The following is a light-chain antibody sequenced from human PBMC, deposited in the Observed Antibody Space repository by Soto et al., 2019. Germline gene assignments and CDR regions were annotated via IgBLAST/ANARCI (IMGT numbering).Light chain of an antibody. J-gene: IGLJ3*02. CDR3: GTWDNSLSAWV. Sequence: QSVLTQPPSVSAAPGQKVTISCSGSSSNIGNDFVSWYQQLPGTAPKLLIYDSTKRPSGIPDRFSGSMSGASATLDITGLQTGDEADYYCGTWDNSLSAWVFGGGTKVTVL. CDR2: DST. CDR1: SSNIGNDF. V-gene: IGLV1-51*01.